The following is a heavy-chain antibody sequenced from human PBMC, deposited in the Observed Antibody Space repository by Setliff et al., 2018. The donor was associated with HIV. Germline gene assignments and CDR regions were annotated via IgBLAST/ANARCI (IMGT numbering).Heavy chain of an antibody. CDR3: ARRRPPPSGTYSRYYMDV. Sequence: PSETLSLTCTVSGGFSSIGSFYWGWIRQPPGKGLEWIGHISYSGTTNYNPSLKSRVTMSVDTSKNQFSLRLSSLTAADTAVYYCARRRPPPSGTYSRYYMDVWGKGTTVTV. CDR1: GGFSSIGSFY. D-gene: IGHD1-26*01. CDR2: ISYSGTT. V-gene: IGHV4-59*08. J-gene: IGHJ6*03.